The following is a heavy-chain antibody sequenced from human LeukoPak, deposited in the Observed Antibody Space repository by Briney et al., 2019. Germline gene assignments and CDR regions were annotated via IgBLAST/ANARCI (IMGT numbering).Heavy chain of an antibody. CDR3: ARLWGSGYYFDS. CDR2: IWHSGTT. D-gene: IGHD7-27*01. Sequence: PSETLSLTCVVSGYSISSGYYWGWIRQPPGKGRGGVGSIWHSGTTYYNPSLKSRVTIAVDTSNNQFPPKLSAVTAADTAVFYCARLWGSGYYFDSWGQGTLVTVSS. J-gene: IGHJ4*02. CDR1: GYSISSGYY. V-gene: IGHV4-38-2*01.